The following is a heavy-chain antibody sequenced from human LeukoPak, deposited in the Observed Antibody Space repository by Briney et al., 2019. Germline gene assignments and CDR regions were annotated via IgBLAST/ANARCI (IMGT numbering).Heavy chain of an antibody. J-gene: IGHJ4*02. CDR3: ARVRGIAARGYYFDY. CDR2: INAGNGNT. Sequence: ASVTVSFTASGYTFTSYAMHWVRQAPGQRLEWMGWINAGNGNTKYSQKFQGRVTITRDTSVSTAYMELSSLRSEDTAVYYCARVRGIAARGYYFDYWGQGTLVTVSS. CDR1: GYTFTSYA. D-gene: IGHD6-6*01. V-gene: IGHV1-3*01.